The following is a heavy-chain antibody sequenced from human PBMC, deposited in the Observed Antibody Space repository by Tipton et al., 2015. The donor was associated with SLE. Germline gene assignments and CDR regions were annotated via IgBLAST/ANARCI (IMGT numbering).Heavy chain of an antibody. Sequence: QSGAEVKKPGSSVKVSCKASGDTLNNYAVSWVRQAPGQGLEWMGWISGYNGNTNYAQKFQDRVTMTIDTSTSTVYMELRSLRSDDTAVYYCARGHRGAYQFHGLDVWGQGTTVTVSS. CDR1: GDTLNNYA. CDR3: ARGHRGAYQFHGLDV. J-gene: IGHJ6*02. V-gene: IGHV1-18*01. D-gene: IGHD1-26*01. CDR2: ISGYNGNT.